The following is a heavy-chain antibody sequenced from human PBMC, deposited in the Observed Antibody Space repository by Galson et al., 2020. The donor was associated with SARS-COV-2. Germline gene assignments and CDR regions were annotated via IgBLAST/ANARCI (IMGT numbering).Heavy chain of an antibody. CDR2: ISYDGSNK. D-gene: IGHD3-3*01. CDR3: ARDKSGYSFLFAY. Sequence: GESLKISCAASGFTFSSYSMHWVRQAPGKGLEWVAVISYDGSNKYYADSVKGRFTMSRDNSKNTLYLQMNSLRAEDTAVYYCARDKSGYSFLFAYWGQGTLVTVSS. J-gene: IGHJ4*02. V-gene: IGHV3-30*01. CDR1: GFTFSSYS.